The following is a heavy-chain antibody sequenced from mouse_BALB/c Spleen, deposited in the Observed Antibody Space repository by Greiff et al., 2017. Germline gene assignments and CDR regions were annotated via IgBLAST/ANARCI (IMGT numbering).Heavy chain of an antibody. CDR2: INPSTGYT. Sequence: QVQLKESGAELAKPGASVKMSCKASGYTFTSYWMHWVKQRPGQGLEWIGYINPSTGYTEYNQKFKDKATLTADKSSSTAYMQLSSLTSEDSAVYYCATRSSMSTTGGYWGQGTTLTVSS. D-gene: IGHD2-4*01. CDR1: GYTFTSYW. CDR3: ATRSSMSTTGGY. J-gene: IGHJ2*01. V-gene: IGHV1-7*01.